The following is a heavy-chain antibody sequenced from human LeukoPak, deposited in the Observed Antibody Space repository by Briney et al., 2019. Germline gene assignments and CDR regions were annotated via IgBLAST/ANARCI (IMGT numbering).Heavy chain of an antibody. J-gene: IGHJ4*02. V-gene: IGHV3-21*01. D-gene: IGHD3-22*01. Sequence: GGSLRLSCAASGFTFSSYTMNWVRQAPGKGLEWVSSISSSSSYIYYADSVKGRFTISRDNAKNSLYLQINSLRAEDTAVYYCARALVDSSGYSQFDYWGQGTLVIVSS. CDR3: ARALVDSSGYSQFDY. CDR2: ISSSSSYI. CDR1: GFTFSSYT.